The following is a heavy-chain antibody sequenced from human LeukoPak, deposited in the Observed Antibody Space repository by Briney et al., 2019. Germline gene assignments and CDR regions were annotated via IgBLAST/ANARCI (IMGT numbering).Heavy chain of an antibody. Sequence: GGSLRLSCAASGFTFSSYAMSWVRQVPGKGLEWVSGINWNGGSRGYADSVKGRFTISRDNAKNSLYLQMNSLRAEDTAVYYCAKDRGYYYMDVWGKGTTVTVSS. V-gene: IGHV3-20*04. CDR3: AKDRGYYYMDV. CDR1: GFTFSSYA. D-gene: IGHD3-10*01. CDR2: INWNGGSR. J-gene: IGHJ6*03.